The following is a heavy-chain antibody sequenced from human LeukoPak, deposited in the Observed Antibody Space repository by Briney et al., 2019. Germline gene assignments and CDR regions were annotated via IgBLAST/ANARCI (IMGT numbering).Heavy chain of an antibody. J-gene: IGHJ4*02. D-gene: IGHD2-2*01. CDR2: INPSGGST. Sequence: ASVKVSCKASGYTFTSYYMHWVRQAPGQGLEWMGIINPSGGSTSYAQKFQGRVTMTRDMSTSTVYMELSRLRSEDTAVYYCAREVPATDGRMDYWGQGTLVTVSS. CDR3: AREVPATDGRMDY. V-gene: IGHV1-46*01. CDR1: GYTFTSYY.